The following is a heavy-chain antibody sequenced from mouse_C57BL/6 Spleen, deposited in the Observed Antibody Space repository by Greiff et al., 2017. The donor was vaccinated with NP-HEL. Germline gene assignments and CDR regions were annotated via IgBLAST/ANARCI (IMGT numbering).Heavy chain of an antibody. Sequence: EVQVVESGGGLVKPGGSLKLSCAASGFTFSDYGMHWVRQAPEKGLEWVAYISSGSSTIYYADTVKGRFTISRDNAKNTLFLQMTSLRSEDTAMYYGARPYYYGSSYAMDYWGQGTSVTVSS. CDR2: ISSGSSTI. CDR3: ARPYYYGSSYAMDY. V-gene: IGHV5-17*01. J-gene: IGHJ4*01. D-gene: IGHD1-1*01. CDR1: GFTFSDYG.